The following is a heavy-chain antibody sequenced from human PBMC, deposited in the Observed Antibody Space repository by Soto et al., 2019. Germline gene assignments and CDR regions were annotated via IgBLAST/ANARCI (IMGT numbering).Heavy chain of an antibody. D-gene: IGHD3-10*01. J-gene: IGHJ5*01. Sequence: EVQLLESGGGLVQPGGSLRISCTAPGFTFDNYAMAWVRQAPGKGVEWVEGISGSGDRTNYVDSVKGRFTISRDNSKNRLYLQMKSLRAEDTALYYCAKDYGVRGIMTNLFDSWGQGTLVAVSS. CDR2: ISGSGDRT. CDR1: GFTFDNYA. CDR3: AKDYGVRGIMTNLFDS. V-gene: IGHV3-23*01.